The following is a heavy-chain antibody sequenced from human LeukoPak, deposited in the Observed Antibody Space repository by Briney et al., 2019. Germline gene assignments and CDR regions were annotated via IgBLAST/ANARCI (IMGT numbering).Heavy chain of an antibody. V-gene: IGHV3-74*01. CDR3: ARGWVPSDITLK. J-gene: IGHJ3*01. Sequence: GGSLRLSCAASGFTCSSYWRHWVRQAPGKGLVWVSRINSDESDTNSADSVKGRFTISRDNARITVYLQMNSVRAEDTAVYYCARGWVPSDITLKWGQGTMVTVSS. D-gene: IGHD3-22*01. CDR2: INSDESDT. CDR1: GFTCSSYW.